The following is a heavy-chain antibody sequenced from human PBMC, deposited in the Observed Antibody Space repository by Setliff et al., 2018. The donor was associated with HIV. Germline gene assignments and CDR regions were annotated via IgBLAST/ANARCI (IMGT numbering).Heavy chain of an antibody. CDR2: ITNTGSST. J-gene: IGHJ4*02. CDR1: GFTFSDYY. CDR3: MYGGRTATTH. Sequence: GGSLRLSCAAFGFTFSDYYLNWFRLAPGKGLEWISHITNTGSSTNYADSVKGRFTISRDNAKYSLYLQMNTLRVEDTAVYYCMYGGRTATTHWGQGTLVTVSS. V-gene: IGHV3-11*04. D-gene: IGHD4-17*01.